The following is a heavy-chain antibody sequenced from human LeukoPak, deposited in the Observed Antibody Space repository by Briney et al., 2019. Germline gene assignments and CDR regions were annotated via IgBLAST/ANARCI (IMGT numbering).Heavy chain of an antibody. CDR1: GFSFSRYW. CDR2: IKEDGSDK. Sequence: PGGSLRLSCAASGFSFSRYWMTWVRQAPGKGLEWVANIKEDGSDKYYVDSVRGRFTISRDNAKNSLYLQMNSLRAEDTALYYCTRYGDDDTPGLNWGQGTLVTVS. D-gene: IGHD4-17*01. J-gene: IGHJ4*02. CDR3: TRYGDDDTPGLN. V-gene: IGHV3-7*01.